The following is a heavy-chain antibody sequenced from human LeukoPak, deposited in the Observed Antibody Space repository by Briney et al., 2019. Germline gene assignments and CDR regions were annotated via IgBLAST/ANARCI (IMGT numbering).Heavy chain of an antibody. D-gene: IGHD5-12*01. CDR2: TYYRSKWYT. J-gene: IGHJ4*02. CDR3: ARGYSGYLVN. CDR1: GDSVSSNSAA. Sequence: SQTLSLTCAISGDSVSSNSAAWNWSRQSPSRGLEWLGRTYYRSKWYTYYAVSVKSRITINPDTSKNQFSLQLYSVTPDDTAVYYCARGYSGYLVNWGQGTLVTVSS. V-gene: IGHV6-1*01.